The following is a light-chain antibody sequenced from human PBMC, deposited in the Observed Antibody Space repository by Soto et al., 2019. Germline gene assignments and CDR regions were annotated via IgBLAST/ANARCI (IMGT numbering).Light chain of an antibody. CDR1: QGISSY. CDR2: DAS. CDR3: QQYNSYPT. J-gene: IGKJ4*01. V-gene: IGKV1-13*02. Sequence: AIQLTQSPSSLSASVGDRVTITCRASQGISSYLAWYQQKPGKAPKLLIYDASSLESGVPSRFSGSGSGTEFTLTISSLQPDDFATYYCQQYNSYPTFGGGTKVDIK.